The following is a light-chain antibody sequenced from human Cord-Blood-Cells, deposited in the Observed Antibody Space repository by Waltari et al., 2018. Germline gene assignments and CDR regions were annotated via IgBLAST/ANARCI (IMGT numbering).Light chain of an antibody. Sequence: SSELTQNPAVSVALGQTVRITFQGDNLRSYYATWYQQKPGQAPPIVINGNNSRRPGMPDRFSCACSGNTASLTITWAHADDEADYYCSSRDSSGSRWVFGGGTKLTVL. CDR3: SSRDSSGSRWV. V-gene: IGLV3-19*01. CDR2: GNN. J-gene: IGLJ3*02. CDR1: NLRSYY.